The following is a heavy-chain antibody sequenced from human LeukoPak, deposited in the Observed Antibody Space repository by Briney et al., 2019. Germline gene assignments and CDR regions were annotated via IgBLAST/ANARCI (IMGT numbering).Heavy chain of an antibody. J-gene: IGHJ5*02. CDR1: GGTFSSYA. CDR3: GRTMVRGVYNWFDP. Sequence: GSSVKVSCKASGGTFSSYAISWVRQAPGQGLEWMGGIIPIFGTANYAQKFQGRVTITADESTSTAYMELSSLRSEDTAVYYCGRTMVRGVYNWFDPWGQGTLATVSS. D-gene: IGHD3-10*01. V-gene: IGHV1-69*01. CDR2: IIPIFGTA.